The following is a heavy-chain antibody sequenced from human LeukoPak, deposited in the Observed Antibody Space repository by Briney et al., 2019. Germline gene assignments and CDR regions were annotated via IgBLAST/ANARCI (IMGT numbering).Heavy chain of an antibody. J-gene: IGHJ6*04. CDR3: ARDTLVRGVIISKYYYYYGMDV. D-gene: IGHD3-10*01. Sequence: PGGSLRLYCAASGFTFSSYAMHWVRQAPGKGLEWVAVISYDGSNKYYADPVKGRFTISRDNSKNTLYLQMNSLRAEDTAVYYCARDTLVRGVIISKYYYYYGMDVWGKGTTVTVSS. CDR1: GFTFSSYA. V-gene: IGHV3-30*04. CDR2: ISYDGSNK.